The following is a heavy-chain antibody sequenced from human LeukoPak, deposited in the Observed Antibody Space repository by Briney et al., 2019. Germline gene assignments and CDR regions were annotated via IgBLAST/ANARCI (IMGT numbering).Heavy chain of an antibody. V-gene: IGHV3-7*01. J-gene: IGHJ4*02. D-gene: IGHD3-22*01. Sequence: GGSLRLSCAASGFTFSSYWMRWVRQAPGKGLEWVANIKQDGSEKYYVDSVKGRFTISRDNAKNSLYLQMNSLRAEDTAVYYCARSTSSGSMIVVVITPDLYYLDYWGQGTLVTVSS. CDR2: IKQDGSEK. CDR3: ARSTSSGSMIVVVITPDLYYLDY. CDR1: GFTFSSYW.